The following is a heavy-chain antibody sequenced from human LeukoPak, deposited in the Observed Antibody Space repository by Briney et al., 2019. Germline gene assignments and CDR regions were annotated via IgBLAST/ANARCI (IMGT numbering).Heavy chain of an antibody. J-gene: IGHJ2*01. D-gene: IGHD3-3*01. CDR1: GGSISSYY. CDR2: VYTSGST. V-gene: IGHV4-4*07. CDR3: ATSLEWLPNLWYFDL. Sequence: PSETLSLTCTVSGGSISSYYWSWIRQPAGKGLEWIGRVYTSGSTNYNPSLKSRVTMSVDTSKNQFSLKLSSVTAADTAVYYCATSLEWLPNLWYFDLWGRGTLVTVSS.